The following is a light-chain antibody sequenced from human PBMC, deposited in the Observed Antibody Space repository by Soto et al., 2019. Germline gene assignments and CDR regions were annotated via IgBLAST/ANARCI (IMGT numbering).Light chain of an antibody. CDR3: AAWDDSLHGVV. Sequence: QSVLTQPPSASGTPGQRVTISCSGSSSNIGSNTVEWYQHLPGTAPKLPIYSNTQRPSGVPDRFSVSKSGTSASLAISGLQSEDEADYYCAAWDDSLHGVVFGGGTKVTVL. CDR1: SSNIGSNT. V-gene: IGLV1-44*01. J-gene: IGLJ3*02. CDR2: SNT.